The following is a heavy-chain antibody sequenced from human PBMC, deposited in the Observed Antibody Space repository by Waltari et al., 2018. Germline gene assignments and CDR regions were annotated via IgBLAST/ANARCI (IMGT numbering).Heavy chain of an antibody. Sequence: QVQLVESGGGVVQPGRSLRLSCAASGFTFSSYAMHWVRQAPGKGREWVAVISYDGSNKYYADSVKGRFTISRDNSKNTLYLQMNSLRAEDTAVYYCARGRGAVDIWGQGTMVTVSS. D-gene: IGHD3-10*01. J-gene: IGHJ3*02. CDR3: ARGRGAVDI. CDR1: GFTFSSYA. V-gene: IGHV3-30*01. CDR2: ISYDGSNK.